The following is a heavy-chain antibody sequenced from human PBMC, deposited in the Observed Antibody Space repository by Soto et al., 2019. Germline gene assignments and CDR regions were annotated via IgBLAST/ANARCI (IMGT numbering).Heavy chain of an antibody. Sequence: PSETLSLTCTVSGGSISSYYWSWIRQPPGKGLEWIGYIYDSGSTNYNPSLKSRVTISVDTSKNQFSLKLSSVTAADTAVYYCARELFGRSVWFDPWGQGTLVTVSS. D-gene: IGHD3-10*01. CDR2: IYDSGST. J-gene: IGHJ5*02. CDR3: ARELFGRSVWFDP. CDR1: GGSISSYY. V-gene: IGHV4-59*01.